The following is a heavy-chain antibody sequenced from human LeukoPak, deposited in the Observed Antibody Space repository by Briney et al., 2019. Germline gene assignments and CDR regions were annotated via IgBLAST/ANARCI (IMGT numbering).Heavy chain of an antibody. CDR3: ARGLTRRQTYTTKNWFDP. CDR2: MNPNSGNT. V-gene: IGHV1-8*03. CDR1: GYTFTSYD. Sequence: ASVKVSCKASGYTFTSYDINWVRQATGQGLEWMGWMNPNSGNTGYAQKFQGRVTITRNTSISTAYMELSSLRSEDTAVYYCARGLTRRQTYTTKNWFDPWGLGTLVTVSS. D-gene: IGHD1-1*01. J-gene: IGHJ5*02.